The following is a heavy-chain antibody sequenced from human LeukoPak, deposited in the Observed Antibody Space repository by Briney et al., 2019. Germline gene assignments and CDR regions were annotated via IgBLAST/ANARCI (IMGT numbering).Heavy chain of an antibody. V-gene: IGHV3-53*01. CDR3: ASASSHRIAAGGDY. CDR1: GFTVSSNY. CDR2: IYSGGST. J-gene: IGHJ4*02. D-gene: IGHD6-13*01. Sequence: GGSLRLSCAASGFTVSSNYMSWDRQAPGKGLEWVSVIYSGGSTYYADSVKGRFTISRDNAKNTLYLQMNSLRAEDTAVYYCASASSHRIAAGGDYWGQGTLVTVSS.